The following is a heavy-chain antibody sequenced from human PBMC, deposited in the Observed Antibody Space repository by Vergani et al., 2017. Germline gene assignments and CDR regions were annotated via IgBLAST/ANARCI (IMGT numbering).Heavy chain of an antibody. J-gene: IGHJ6*02. CDR3: ARDWGGHYYDSSGYYYSYYYGMDV. CDR1: GGSISSGSYY. D-gene: IGHD3-22*01. V-gene: IGHV4-61*02. Sequence: VQLQESGPGLVKPPGTLSLTCAVSGGSISSGSYYWSWIRQPAGKGLEWIGRIYTSGSTNYNPSLKSRVTISVDTSKNQFSLKLSSVTAADTAVYYCARDWGGHYYDSSGYYYSYYYGMDVWGQGTTVTVSS. CDR2: IYTSGST.